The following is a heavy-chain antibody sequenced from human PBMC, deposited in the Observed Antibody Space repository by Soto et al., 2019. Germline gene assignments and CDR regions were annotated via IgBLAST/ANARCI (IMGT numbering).Heavy chain of an antibody. CDR1: GGSISSGGYS. CDR3: ARGRCSSTSCYTRIPWFDP. CDR2: IYHSGST. V-gene: IGHV4-30-2*01. Sequence: PSETLSLTCAVSGGSISSGGYSWSWIRQPPGKGLEWIGYIYHSGSTYYSPSLKSRVTISVDRSKNQFSLKLSSVTAADTAVYYCARGRCSSTSCYTRIPWFDPWGQGTLVTVSS. D-gene: IGHD2-2*02. J-gene: IGHJ5*02.